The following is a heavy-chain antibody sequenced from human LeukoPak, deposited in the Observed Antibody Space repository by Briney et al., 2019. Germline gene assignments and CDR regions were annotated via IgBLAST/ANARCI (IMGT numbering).Heavy chain of an antibody. CDR1: RFTFSSYA. D-gene: IGHD2-21*01. CDR2: ISGSGGST. J-gene: IGHJ4*02. CDR3: ATFLPIHIVVAHYYFDY. Sequence: PGGSLRLSCAASRFTFSSYAMSWVRQAPGKGLEWVSAISGSGGSTYYADSVKGRFTISRDNSKNTLYLQMNSLRAEDLPVYYCATFLPIHIVVAHYYFDYWVQRTLVTVSS. V-gene: IGHV3-23*01.